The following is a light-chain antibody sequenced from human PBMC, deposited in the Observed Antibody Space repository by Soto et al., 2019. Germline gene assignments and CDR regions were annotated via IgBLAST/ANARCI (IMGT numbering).Light chain of an antibody. CDR3: YSFAGSTTFSYV. J-gene: IGLJ1*01. Sequence: QSALTQPASVSGSPGQSITISCTGTSSDVGGYNYVSWYQQHPGKAPKLMIYEGTKRPSGVSNRFSGSKSGNTASLTISGLQTEDEADYYCYSFAGSTTFSYVFGPGTKLTVL. CDR2: EGT. CDR1: SSDVGGYNY. V-gene: IGLV2-23*03.